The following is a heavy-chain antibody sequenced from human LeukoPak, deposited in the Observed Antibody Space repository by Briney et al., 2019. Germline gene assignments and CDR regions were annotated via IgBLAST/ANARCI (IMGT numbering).Heavy chain of an antibody. V-gene: IGHV3-11*04. CDR1: GFTFRDYY. D-gene: IGHD2-15*01. J-gene: IGHJ3*02. CDR3: ARGPGIVVVVAGPGAFDI. Sequence: GGSLRLSCAASGFTFRDYYMSWIRQAPGKGLEWVSYISSSGSTIYYADSVKGRFTISRDNAKNSLYLQMNSLRAEDTAVYYCARGPGIVVVVAGPGAFDIWGQGTMVTVSS. CDR2: ISSSGSTI.